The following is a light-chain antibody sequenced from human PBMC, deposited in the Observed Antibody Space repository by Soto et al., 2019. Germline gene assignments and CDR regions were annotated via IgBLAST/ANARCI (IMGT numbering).Light chain of an antibody. CDR3: SSYTSSSAPHVV. CDR2: DVS. CDR1: SSDVGGYNY. J-gene: IGLJ2*01. V-gene: IGLV2-14*01. Sequence: QSVLTQPASVSGSPGQSITISCTGTSSDVGGYNYVSWYQQHPGKAPKLMIYDVSNRPSGVSNRFSGSKSGNTASLTISGLEAEDEAYYYCSSYTSSSAPHVVFGGGTKLTVL.